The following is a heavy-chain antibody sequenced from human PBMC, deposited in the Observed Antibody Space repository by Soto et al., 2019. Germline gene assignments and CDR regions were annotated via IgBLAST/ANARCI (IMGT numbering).Heavy chain of an antibody. V-gene: IGHV1-18*01. CDR2: ISAYNGDT. D-gene: IGHD3-16*01. CDR1: GYSFTSYG. J-gene: IGHJ4*02. CDR3: SRGGMLTVGGYVVY. Sequence: QVQLVQSAAEMKKPGASVKVSCKASGYSFTSYGFTWFRQAPGQGLVWLGWISAYNGDTHYAQRLHVRGHMTTDVSTNTDHMELRNLSADDAAAYYCSRGGMLTVGGYVVYWGQGTQVTVSS.